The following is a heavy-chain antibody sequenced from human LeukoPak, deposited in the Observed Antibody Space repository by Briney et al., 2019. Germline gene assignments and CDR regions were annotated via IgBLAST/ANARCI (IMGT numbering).Heavy chain of an antibody. D-gene: IGHD6-13*01. J-gene: IGHJ6*03. CDR2: MNPNSGNT. V-gene: IGHV1-8*01. CDR1: GYTFTSYD. Sequence: ASVKVSCKASGYTFTSYDINWVRQASGQGLEWMGWMNPNSGNTGYAQKFQGRVTMTRNTSISTAYMELSSLRSEDTAVYYCARVASSSSWTDYYYYYYMDVWGKGTTVTISS. CDR3: ARVASSSSWTDYYYYYYMDV.